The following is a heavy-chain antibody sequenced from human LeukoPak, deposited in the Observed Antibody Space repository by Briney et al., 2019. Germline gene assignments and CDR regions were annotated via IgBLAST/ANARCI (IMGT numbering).Heavy chain of an antibody. D-gene: IGHD2-2*02. CDR2: INPNSGGT. J-gene: IGHJ5*02. CDR3: ARGYCSSTSCYSLDWFDP. Sequence: ASVKVSCKASGYTFTGYYMHWVRQAPGQGLEWMGRINPNSGGTNYAQKFQGRVTMTRDTSISTAYMGLSRLRSDDTAVYYCARGYCSSTSCYSLDWFDPWGQGTLVTVSS. V-gene: IGHV1-2*06. CDR1: GYTFTGYY.